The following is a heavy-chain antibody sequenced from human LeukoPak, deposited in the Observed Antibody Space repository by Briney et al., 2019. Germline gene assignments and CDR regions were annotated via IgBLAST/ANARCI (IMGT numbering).Heavy chain of an antibody. D-gene: IGHD2-15*01. J-gene: IGHJ5*02. CDR2: IYHSGST. CDR1: GGSISSSNW. CDR3: ARGYCTGGSCYTGTAWFDT. V-gene: IGHV4-4*02. Sequence: SETLSLTCAVSGGSISSSNWWSWVRQPPGKGLEWIGEIYHSGSTNYNPSLKSRVTISVDKSKNQFSLKLSSVTAADTAVYYCARGYCTGGSCYTGTAWFDTWGQGALVTVSS.